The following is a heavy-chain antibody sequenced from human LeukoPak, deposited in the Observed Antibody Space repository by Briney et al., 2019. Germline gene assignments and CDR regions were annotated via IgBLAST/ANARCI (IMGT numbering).Heavy chain of an antibody. Sequence: SETLPLTCTVSGGSISSTTYYWGWIRQPPGKGLEWIGSTYYSGSTYYNPSLKSRVTISVDTSKNQFSLKLSSVTAADTAVYYCARAPRLRFLEWYYMDVWGKGTTVTVSS. J-gene: IGHJ6*03. CDR1: GGSISSTTYY. CDR2: TYYSGST. CDR3: ARAPRLRFLEWYYMDV. D-gene: IGHD3-3*01. V-gene: IGHV4-39*01.